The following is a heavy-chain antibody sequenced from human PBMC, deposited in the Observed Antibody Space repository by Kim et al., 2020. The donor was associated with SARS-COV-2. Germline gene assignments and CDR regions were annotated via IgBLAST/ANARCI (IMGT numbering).Heavy chain of an antibody. Sequence: KSRVTISVDTSKNQFSLKLSSVTAADTAVYYCARRSAYYYDSSGYYFFDYWGQGTLVTVSS. V-gene: IGHV4-39*01. J-gene: IGHJ4*02. D-gene: IGHD3-22*01. CDR3: ARRSAYYYDSSGYYFFDY.